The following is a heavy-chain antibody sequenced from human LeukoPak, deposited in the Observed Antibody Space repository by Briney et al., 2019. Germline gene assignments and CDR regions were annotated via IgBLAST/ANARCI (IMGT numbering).Heavy chain of an antibody. J-gene: IGHJ4*02. CDR3: ARDAGDCSSTSCYIPLFDY. Sequence: PGGSLRLSCAASGFTLSNYSMNWVRQAPGKGLEWVAFISSSSSYIFYADSLKGRFTISRDNAKNSLYLQMNSLRAEDTAVYYCARDAGDCSSTSCYIPLFDYWGQGTLVTVSS. CDR1: GFTLSNYS. D-gene: IGHD2-2*02. V-gene: IGHV3-21*01. CDR2: ISSSSSYI.